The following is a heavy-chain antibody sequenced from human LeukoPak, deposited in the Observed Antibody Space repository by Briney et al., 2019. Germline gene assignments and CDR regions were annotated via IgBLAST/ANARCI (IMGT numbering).Heavy chain of an antibody. CDR1: GLTFSRYA. Sequence: PGGSLRLSCAVSGLTFSRYAMSWVRQAPGKGLEWVSAISGSGGSTYYADSVKGRFTISRDNSKNTLYLQMNSLRAEDTAVYYCAPWTVVAASRPFDYWGQGTLVTVSS. CDR3: APWTVVAASRPFDY. D-gene: IGHD2-15*01. J-gene: IGHJ4*02. CDR2: ISGSGGST. V-gene: IGHV3-23*01.